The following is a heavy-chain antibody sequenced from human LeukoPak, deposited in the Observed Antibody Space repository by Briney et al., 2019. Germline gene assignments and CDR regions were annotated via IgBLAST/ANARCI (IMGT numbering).Heavy chain of an antibody. J-gene: IGHJ4*02. Sequence: SETLFLTCAFHLVSISTHHSNWIPQTIAKGLEMDERVYTSGSPNYNPYLKSRVAISVDTSKNQFSLRVSSVTAADTAVYYCPAQTAIRYDKSGYTPFDYWGQGTLFTVSS. CDR2: VYTSGSP. D-gene: IGHD3-22*01. CDR1: LVSISTHH. V-gene: IGHV4-59*10. CDR3: PAQTAIRYDKSGYTPFDY.